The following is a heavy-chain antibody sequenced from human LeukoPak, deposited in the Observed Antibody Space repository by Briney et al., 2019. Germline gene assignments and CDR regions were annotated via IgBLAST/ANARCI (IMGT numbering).Heavy chain of an antibody. V-gene: IGHV4-39*01. Sequence: SETLSLTCTVSGDSISSSSYYWGWIRPPPGKGLEWIGSIYYSGSTYYNPSLKSRVTISVDTSKNQCSLKLSSVTAADTAVYYCARHYFYGSGTYRPFDYWGQGTLVTVSS. CDR2: IYYSGST. J-gene: IGHJ4*02. D-gene: IGHD3-10*01. CDR3: ARHYFYGSGTYRPFDY. CDR1: GDSISSSSYY.